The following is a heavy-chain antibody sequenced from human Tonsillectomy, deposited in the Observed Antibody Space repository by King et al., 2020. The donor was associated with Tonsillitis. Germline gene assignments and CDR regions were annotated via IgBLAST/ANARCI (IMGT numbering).Heavy chain of an antibody. V-gene: IGHV1-46*01. D-gene: IGHD7-27*01. Sequence: VQLVESGAEVKKPGASVKVSCKTSGYPFTDSYIHWVRQAPGQGLEWMGIINPRTTYGQKFRGRLTITRDTSSDTVYMELSGLTSEDTAVYYCTRDGGHWDFDYWGQGTLVTVSS. CDR3: TRDGGHWDFDY. J-gene: IGHJ4*03. CDR2: INPRT. CDR1: GYPFTDSY.